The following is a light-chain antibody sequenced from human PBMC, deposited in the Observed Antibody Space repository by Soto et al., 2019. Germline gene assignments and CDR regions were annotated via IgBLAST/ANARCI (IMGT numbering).Light chain of an antibody. Sequence: AIRMTQSPSSFSASTGDRVTITCRASQGISSYLAWYQQKPGKAPKLLIYAASTLQSGVPSRFSGSGSGTDFTLTISCLQSEDFATDYCQQYYSYPWKFGQGTKVEIK. CDR1: QGISSY. CDR3: QQYYSYPWK. V-gene: IGKV1-8*01. CDR2: AAS. J-gene: IGKJ1*01.